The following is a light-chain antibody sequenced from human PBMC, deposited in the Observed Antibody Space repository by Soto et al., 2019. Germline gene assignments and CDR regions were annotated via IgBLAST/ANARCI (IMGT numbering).Light chain of an antibody. CDR1: QSVSSY. CDR3: QQRSNWPIT. CDR2: DAS. V-gene: IGKV3-11*01. J-gene: IGKJ2*01. Sequence: EIVLTQSPATLSLSPGERATLSCRASQSVSSYLAWYQQKPGQAPRHLLYDASNRATGIPARFSGSGSGTDCSLAIICREPEEYAVYYFQQRSNWPITFSQGTKLEIK.